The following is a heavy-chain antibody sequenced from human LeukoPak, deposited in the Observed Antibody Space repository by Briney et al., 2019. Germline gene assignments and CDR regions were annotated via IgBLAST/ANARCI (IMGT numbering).Heavy chain of an antibody. CDR2: IYDSGST. CDR1: GGSIRSSYYY. D-gene: IGHD3-10*01. J-gene: IGHJ5*02. Sequence: PSETLSLTCTASGGSIRSSYYYWGWIRQPPGKGLEWIGSIYDSGSTYYNPSLKSRVTISVDTSKNQFSLKLSSVTAADTAVYYCARVVTMVRGVTYNWFDPWGQGTLVTVSS. V-gene: IGHV4-39*07. CDR3: ARVVTMVRGVTYNWFDP.